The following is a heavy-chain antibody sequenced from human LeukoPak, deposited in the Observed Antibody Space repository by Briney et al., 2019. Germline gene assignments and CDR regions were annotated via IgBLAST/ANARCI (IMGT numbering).Heavy chain of an antibody. CDR2: IKQDGSEK. V-gene: IGHV3-7*01. CDR1: GFTFSSYW. J-gene: IGHJ5*02. CDR3: ARDLRQWLPPDWFDP. D-gene: IGHD6-19*01. Sequence: PGGSQRLSCAASGFTFSSYWMSWVRQAPGKGREWVANIKQDGSEKYYVDSVKGRFTISRDNAKNSLYLQMNSLRAEDTAVYYCARDLRQWLPPDWFDPWGQGTLVTVSS.